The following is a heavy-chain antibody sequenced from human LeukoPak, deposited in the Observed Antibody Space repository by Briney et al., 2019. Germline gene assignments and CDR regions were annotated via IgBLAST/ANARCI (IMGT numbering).Heavy chain of an antibody. V-gene: IGHV1-2*02. Sequence: ASVKVSCKASGYTFTGYYMHWVRQAPGQGLEWMGWINPNSGGTNYAQKFQGRVTMTRDTSISTAYMELSRLRSDDTAVYYCARGGTSSWPPRPFDYWGQGTLVTVSS. D-gene: IGHD6-13*01. CDR1: GYTFTGYY. CDR2: INPNSGGT. CDR3: ARGGTSSWPPRPFDY. J-gene: IGHJ4*02.